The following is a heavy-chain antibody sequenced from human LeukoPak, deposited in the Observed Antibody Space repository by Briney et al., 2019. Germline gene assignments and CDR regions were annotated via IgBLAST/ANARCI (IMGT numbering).Heavy chain of an antibody. Sequence: SSETLSHTCTVSGYSITSGYFWGWIRQPPGKGLELIGTIYHGGSSYSHPSLQSRVTISVDTSKNQFSLKLISMTAADTAVYYCARLPGDFWSAYYADSWGQGTLVTVSS. V-gene: IGHV4-38-2*02. D-gene: IGHD3-3*01. CDR1: GYSITSGYF. J-gene: IGHJ4*02. CDR2: IYHGGSS. CDR3: ARLPGDFWSAYYADS.